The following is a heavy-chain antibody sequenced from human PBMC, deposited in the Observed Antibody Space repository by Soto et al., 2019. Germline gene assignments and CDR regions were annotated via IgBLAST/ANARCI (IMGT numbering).Heavy chain of an antibody. V-gene: IGHV3-23*01. CDR1: GFTFSSYA. Sequence: GGSLRLSCAASGFTFSSYAMSWVRQAPGKGLEWVSAISGSGGSTYYADSVKGRFTIPRDNSKNTLYLQMNSLRAEDTAVYYCAKGAYCSGGSCYFFSGGFDYWGQGTLVTVSS. CDR3: AKGAYCSGGSCYFFSGGFDY. CDR2: ISGSGGST. D-gene: IGHD2-15*01. J-gene: IGHJ4*02.